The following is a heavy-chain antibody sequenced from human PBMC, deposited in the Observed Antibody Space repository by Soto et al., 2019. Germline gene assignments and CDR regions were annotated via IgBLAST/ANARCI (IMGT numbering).Heavy chain of an antibody. CDR2: IYSGGST. CDR3: AREAYYYGMDV. Sequence: GGSLRLSXAASGFTVSSNYMSWVRQAPGKGLEWVSVIYSGGSTYYADSVKGRFTISRDNSKNTLYLQMNSLRAEDTAVYYCAREAYYYGMDVWGQGTTVTVSS. J-gene: IGHJ6*02. V-gene: IGHV3-53*01. CDR1: GFTVSSNY.